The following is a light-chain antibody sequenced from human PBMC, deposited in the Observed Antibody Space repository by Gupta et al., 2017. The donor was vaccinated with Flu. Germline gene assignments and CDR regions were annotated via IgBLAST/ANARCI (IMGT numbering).Light chain of an antibody. CDR3: SSYAGSNNWV. V-gene: IGLV2-8*01. CDR1: SIDVVGYKY. CDR2: EVS. J-gene: IGLJ3*02. Sequence: VTISCTGTSIDVVGYKYVSWYQQHPGKAPKLMIYEVSKRPSGVPDRFSGSKSGNTASLTVSGLQAEDEADYYCSSYAGSNNWVFGGGTELTVL.